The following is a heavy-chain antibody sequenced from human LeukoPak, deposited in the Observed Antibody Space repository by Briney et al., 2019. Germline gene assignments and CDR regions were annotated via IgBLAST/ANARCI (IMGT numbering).Heavy chain of an antibody. CDR3: ARTLGQQLVNFDY. J-gene: IGHJ4*02. V-gene: IGHV4-39*01. D-gene: IGHD6-13*01. CDR2: IFYSGNT. Sequence: WVRQVPGKGLEWIGSIFYSGNTYYNPSLQSRVTISVDTSKNQFSLKLSSVTAADTSVYYCARTLGQQLVNFDYWGQGALVTVSS.